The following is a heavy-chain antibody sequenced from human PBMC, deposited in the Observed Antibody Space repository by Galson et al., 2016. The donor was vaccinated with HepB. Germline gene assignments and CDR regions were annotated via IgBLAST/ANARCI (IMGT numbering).Heavy chain of an antibody. CDR1: GLTYADYA. Sequence: SLRLSCAASGLTYADYAMHWVRQAPGKGLEYVSGISWNSGIIAYADSVKGRFTISRDNPKHSLYLQTDSLRVDDTALYYCAKDRDEFSGYEYWGQGTLVTVFS. CDR2: ISWNSGII. CDR3: AKDRDEFSGYEY. D-gene: IGHD5-12*01. J-gene: IGHJ4*02. V-gene: IGHV3-9*01.